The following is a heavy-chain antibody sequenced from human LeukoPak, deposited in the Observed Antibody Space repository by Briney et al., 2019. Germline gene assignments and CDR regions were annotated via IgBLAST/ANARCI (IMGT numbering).Heavy chain of an antibody. J-gene: IGHJ4*02. V-gene: IGHV4-38-2*02. CDR3: ARGGIGELLQHPPTDFDY. Sequence: SETLSLTCTVSGGSVDSSYYWSWIRQPPGKGLEWIGSIYHSGSTYYNPSLKSRVTISVDTSKNQFSLKLSSVTAADTAVYYCARGGIGELLQHPPTDFDYWGQGTLVTVSS. D-gene: IGHD3-10*01. CDR2: IYHSGST. CDR1: GGSVDSSYY.